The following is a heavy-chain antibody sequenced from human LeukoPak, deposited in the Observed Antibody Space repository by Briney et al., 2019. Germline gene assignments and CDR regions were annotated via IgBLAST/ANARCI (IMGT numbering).Heavy chain of an antibody. CDR1: GDSISLSFYY. CDR2: VYYSGTT. CDR3: ARGTLYRGWSYYLDF. J-gene: IGHJ4*02. Sequence: SETLSLTCSVSGDSISLSFYYWGWIRQPPGKALEWIGSVYYSGTTSYNPSLKSRVTISVDMSKNHFSLRLRSVTAADTAMYYCARGTLYRGWSYYLDFWGQGSQVTVSS. D-gene: IGHD6-19*01. V-gene: IGHV4-39*07.